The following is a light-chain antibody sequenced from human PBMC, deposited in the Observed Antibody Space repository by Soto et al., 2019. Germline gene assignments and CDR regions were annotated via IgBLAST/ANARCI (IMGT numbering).Light chain of an antibody. J-gene: IGLJ1*01. CDR2: EVS. V-gene: IGLV2-14*01. CDR3: SSYTSSSTRV. CDR1: SSDVGRYNH. Sequence: QAVVTQPACVSGSPGQSITISCTGTSSDVGRYNHVSWYQQHPGKAPKLMIFEVSDRPSGVSNRFSGSKSGNTASLTISGLQAEDEADYYCSSYTSSSTRVFGTGTKLTVL.